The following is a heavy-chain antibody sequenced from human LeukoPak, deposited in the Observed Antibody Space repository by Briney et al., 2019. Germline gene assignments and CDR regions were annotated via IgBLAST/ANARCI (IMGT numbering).Heavy chain of an antibody. CDR2: IKQDGSEK. J-gene: IGHJ4*02. CDR1: GFTSSSYW. V-gene: IGHV3-7*01. D-gene: IGHD6-13*01. Sequence: PGGSLRLSCAASGFTSSSYWMSWVRQAPGKGLEWVANIKQDGSEKYYVCSVKCRFTISRENAKNSLNLQMNSLRAEDTAVYYCPRDTQGLAAASNWGQGTLVTVSS. CDR3: PRDTQGLAAASN.